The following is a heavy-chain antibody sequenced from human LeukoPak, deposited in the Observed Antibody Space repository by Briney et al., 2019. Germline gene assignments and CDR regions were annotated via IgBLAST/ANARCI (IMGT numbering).Heavy chain of an antibody. V-gene: IGHV3-66*01. CDR1: VVTPSGDY. CDR2: IYSGGST. CDR3: AEEITQYTSKWYWVN. Sequence: GGSLRLSCAASVVTPSGDYMSCVREAPGEGVEWVSVIYSGGSTYYADSVKGRFTISRDNSKKTLYLQMNSLRAADTAVYYCAEEITQYTSKWYWVNWGHRTLVSVSP. D-gene: IGHD2-8*02. J-gene: IGHJ4*03.